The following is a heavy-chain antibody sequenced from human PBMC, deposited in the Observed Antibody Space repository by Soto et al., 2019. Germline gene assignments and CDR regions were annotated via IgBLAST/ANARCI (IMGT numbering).Heavy chain of an antibody. D-gene: IGHD6-25*01. V-gene: IGHV3-53*04. CDR2: IYSGGST. CDR3: ASIAAATRRAFDI. J-gene: IGHJ3*02. CDR1: GFSVSSNY. Sequence: GGSLRLSCAASGFSVSSNYMNWVRQAPGKGLEWVSVIYSGGSTSYADSVRGRFTISRHNSKNTLYLQMISLRTEDTAVYYCASIAAATRRAFDIWGQGTMVTVSS.